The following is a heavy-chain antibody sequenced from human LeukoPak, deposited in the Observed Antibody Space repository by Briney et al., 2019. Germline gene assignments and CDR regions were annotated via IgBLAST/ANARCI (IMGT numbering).Heavy chain of an antibody. CDR2: INPSGST. CDR1: GGSFSGYH. CDR3: ARGRHDITMIVVVMTSVSYYLDV. D-gene: IGHD3-22*01. J-gene: IGHJ6*03. V-gene: IGHV4-34*01. Sequence: PPETLSLTCAVYGGSFSGYHWTWIRQSPGKGLEWIGDINPSGSTYYNPSLKSRLTISVDTSKNQFSLKLRSVTAADTAVYYCARGRHDITMIVVVMTSVSYYLDVWGKGTTVTVS.